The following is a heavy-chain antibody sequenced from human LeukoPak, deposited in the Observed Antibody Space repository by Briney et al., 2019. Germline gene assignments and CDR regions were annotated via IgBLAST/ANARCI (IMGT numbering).Heavy chain of an antibody. CDR2: IIPIFGTA. D-gene: IGHD3-3*01. Sequence: GASVKVSCKASGGTFSSYAISWVRQAPGQGLEWMGGIIPIFGTANHAQKFQGRVTITTDESTSTAYMELSSLRSEDTAVYYCASAYSSDFFDYWGQGTLVTVSS. CDR3: ASAYSSDFFDY. V-gene: IGHV1-69*05. J-gene: IGHJ4*02. CDR1: GGTFSSYA.